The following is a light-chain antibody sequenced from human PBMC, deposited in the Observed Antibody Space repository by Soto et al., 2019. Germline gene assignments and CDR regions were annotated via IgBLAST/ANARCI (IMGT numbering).Light chain of an antibody. CDR3: QQYNNWHT. CDR2: GAS. J-gene: IGKJ5*01. V-gene: IGKV3-15*01. Sequence: EIVMTQSPATLSVSPGERATLSCRASQNVSSNLAWYKQKPGQAPRLLIYGASTRATGIPARFSGSGSGTEFTLTISSLQSEDFAVYYCQQYNNWHTFGQGTRLEIK. CDR1: QNVSSN.